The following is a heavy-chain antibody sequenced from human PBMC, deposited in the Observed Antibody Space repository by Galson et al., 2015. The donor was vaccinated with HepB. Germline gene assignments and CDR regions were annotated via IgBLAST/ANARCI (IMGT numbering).Heavy chain of an antibody. CDR3: ARLRFERWLQGRGLVDS. V-gene: IGHV4-39*07. Sequence: SLTCTVSGDSIGRSSSYWGWIRQPPGKGLEWIGSVLSSGSAYYKSSLRSRISVSLDTSKNQFSLSLRSVTAADTAVYYCARLRFERWLQGRGLVDSWGQGTLVTVSS. D-gene: IGHD5-24*01. CDR2: VLSSGSA. CDR1: GDSIGRSSSY. J-gene: IGHJ4*02.